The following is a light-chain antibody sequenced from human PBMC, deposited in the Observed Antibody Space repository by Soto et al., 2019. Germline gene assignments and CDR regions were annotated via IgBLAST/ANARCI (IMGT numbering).Light chain of an antibody. Sequence: DIQMTQYPSTLSASVGDRVTVTCRASQSIDRWMAWYQQKPGRAPKVVIYDASNLESGVPSRFSGSGSGTAFTLTISSLQPDDFGTYYCQHYSTYPLTFGQGTRLEI. J-gene: IGKJ5*01. V-gene: IGKV1-5*01. CDR1: QSIDRW. CDR2: DAS. CDR3: QHYSTYPLT.